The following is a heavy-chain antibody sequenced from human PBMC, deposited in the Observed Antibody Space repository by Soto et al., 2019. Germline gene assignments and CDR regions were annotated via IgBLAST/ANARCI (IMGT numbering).Heavy chain of an antibody. D-gene: IGHD3-16*01. CDR2: INPNSGGT. V-gene: IGHV1-2*04. J-gene: IGHJ5*01. CDR1: GYTFTGYY. Sequence: ASLKGSCKASGYTFTGYYRHWVRQAPVQGMEWMGWINPNSGGTNYAQKFQGWVTMTRETSISTAYMELSRLRSDDTAVYYCARGGDQEDYNWFAFCAQGTLVIVSS. CDR3: ARGGDQEDYNWFAF.